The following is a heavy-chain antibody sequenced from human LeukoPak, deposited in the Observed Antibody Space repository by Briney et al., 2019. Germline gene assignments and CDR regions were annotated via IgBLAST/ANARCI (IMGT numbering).Heavy chain of an antibody. CDR3: ARQRWVGDAFDI. CDR1: GGSISSYY. D-gene: IGHD1-26*01. V-gene: IGHV4-59*01. CDR2: IYFSGRT. J-gene: IGHJ3*02. Sequence: PSETLSLAWLVSGGSISSYYGSWIRQPSERGLEWNGYIYFSGRTNYNPSLKRRVTISVDTSKNQFSLKLSSVTAADTAVYYCARQRWVGDAFDIWGQGTMVTVSS.